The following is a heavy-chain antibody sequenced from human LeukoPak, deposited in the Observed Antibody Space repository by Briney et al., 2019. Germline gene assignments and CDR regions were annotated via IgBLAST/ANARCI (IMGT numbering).Heavy chain of an antibody. J-gene: IGHJ4*02. Sequence: GRSLRLSCAASGFTFSSYGMHWVRQAPGKGLEWVAVIWYDGSNKYYADSVKGRFTISRDNSKNTLYLQMNSLRAEDTAVYYCASGLRYFDWLLPAFVYWGQGTLVTV. V-gene: IGHV3-33*01. D-gene: IGHD3-9*01. CDR1: GFTFSSYG. CDR2: IWYDGSNK. CDR3: ASGLRYFDWLLPAFVY.